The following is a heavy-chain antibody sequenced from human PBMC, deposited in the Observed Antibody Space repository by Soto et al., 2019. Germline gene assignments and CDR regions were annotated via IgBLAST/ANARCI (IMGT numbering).Heavy chain of an antibody. CDR2: ISPDGSDT. CDR3: TNDPPGFGIDF. D-gene: IGHD3-3*01. CDR1: GFTFSTYW. J-gene: IGHJ4*02. Sequence: LRLSCAASGFTFSTYWMHWVRQAPGKGLVWVSRISPDGSDTAYADSVKGRFTISRDNAKNTLYLHMISLRAEDTAVYYCTNDPPGFGIDFWGQGTLVTVSS. V-gene: IGHV3-74*01.